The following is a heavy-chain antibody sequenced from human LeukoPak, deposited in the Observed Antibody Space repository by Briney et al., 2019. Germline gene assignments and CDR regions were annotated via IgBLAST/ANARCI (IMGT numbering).Heavy chain of an antibody. CDR2: ISGSGGST. CDR3: AKVVRWLRGAYFDY. Sequence: GGSLRLSCAASGFTFDDYAMHWVRQAPGKGLEWVSAISGSGGSTYYADSVKGRFTISRDNSKNTLYLQMNSLRAEDTAVYYCAKVVRWLRGAYFDYWGQGTLVTVSS. CDR1: GFTFDDYA. J-gene: IGHJ4*02. D-gene: IGHD4-17*01. V-gene: IGHV3-23*01.